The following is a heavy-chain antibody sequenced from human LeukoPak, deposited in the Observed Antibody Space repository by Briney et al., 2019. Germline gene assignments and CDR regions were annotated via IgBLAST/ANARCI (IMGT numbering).Heavy chain of an antibody. CDR3: ARRRYSGYELDY. CDR1: GYTFTSYD. V-gene: IGHV1-8*01. J-gene: IGHJ4*02. CDR2: MNPNSGNT. D-gene: IGHD5-12*01. Sequence: ASVKVSCRASGYTFTSYDINWVRQATGQGLEWMGWMNPNSGNTGYAQKFQGRVTMTRNTSISTAYMELSSLRSEDTAVYYCARRRYSGYELDYWGQGTLVTVSS.